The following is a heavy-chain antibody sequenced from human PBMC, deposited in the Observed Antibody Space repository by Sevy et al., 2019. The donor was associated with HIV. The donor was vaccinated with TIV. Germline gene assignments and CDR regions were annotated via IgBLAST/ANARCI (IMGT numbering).Heavy chain of an antibody. CDR3: ARDLYERTFDY. V-gene: IGHV1-2*06. J-gene: IGHJ4*02. Sequence: VSVKVSCKASGYSFIGYQVHWVRQAPGQGLAWIGRINPNSGATIYAQTFQGRVTMTRDTSISTAYMELSGLRSDDTAVYYCARDLYERTFDYWGQGTLVTVSS. CDR2: INPNSGAT. D-gene: IGHD3-16*01. CDR1: GYSFIGYQ.